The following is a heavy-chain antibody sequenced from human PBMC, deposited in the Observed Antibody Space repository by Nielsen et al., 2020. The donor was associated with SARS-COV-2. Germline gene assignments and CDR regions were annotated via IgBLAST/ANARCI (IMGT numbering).Heavy chain of an antibody. J-gene: IGHJ3*02. V-gene: IGHV3-21*04. CDR2: ISSSSSYI. Sequence: GGSLRLSCAASGFTFISYSMNWVRQAPGKVLEWVSSISSSSSYIYYADSVKGRFTISRDNSKNTLYLQMNSLRAEDTAVYYCAKDSDVRFDIWGQGTMVTVSS. CDR1: GFTFISYS. D-gene: IGHD3-10*02. CDR3: AKDSDVRFDI.